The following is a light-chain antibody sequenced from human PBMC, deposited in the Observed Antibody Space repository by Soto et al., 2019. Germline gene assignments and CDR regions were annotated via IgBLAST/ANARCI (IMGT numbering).Light chain of an antibody. V-gene: IGLV2-8*01. CDR3: NAQADNGKHV. CDR2: EVS. Sequence: QSVLTQPPSASGSPGQSVTISCTGNSNDVGHSSFISWYQQHAGKGPKLIIYEVSKRPSGVPDGFSGSKSGNTASLSVSGLQDEDEADYFCNAQADNGKHVFGTGTKLTVL. CDR1: SNDVGHSSF. J-gene: IGLJ1*01.